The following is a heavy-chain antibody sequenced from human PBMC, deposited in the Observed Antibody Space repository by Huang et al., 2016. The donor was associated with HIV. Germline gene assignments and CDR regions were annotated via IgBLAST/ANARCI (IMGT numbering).Heavy chain of an antibody. CDR1: GGSIRGSSYY. J-gene: IGHJ4*02. CDR3: ASGGSFVEF. V-gene: IGHV4-39*01. D-gene: IGHD3-16*01. CDR2: IYYSGST. Sequence: QLQLQESGPGLVKPSETLSLTCTVSGGSIRGSSYYWGWIRQPPGKGLEWIGNIYYSGSTYYNPSLKSRVTISVDTSKKQFSLKLRSVTAADTAVYYCASGGSFVEFWGQGTPVTFSS.